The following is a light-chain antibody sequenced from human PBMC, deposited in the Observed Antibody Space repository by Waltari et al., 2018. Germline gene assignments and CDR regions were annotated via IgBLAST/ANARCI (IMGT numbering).Light chain of an antibody. CDR3: QSYDTSLSVV. V-gene: IGLV1-40*01. CDR1: SSNIGAGYD. Sequence: QSVLTQPPSVSGAPGQRDAISCTGSSSNIGAGYDVHWYQQLPRTAPKLHIYGNTDGPSRVPDRFFGSTDGSSAALAITELQAEDEADYYCQSYDTSLSVVFGGGTKLTVL. J-gene: IGLJ3*02. CDR2: GNT.